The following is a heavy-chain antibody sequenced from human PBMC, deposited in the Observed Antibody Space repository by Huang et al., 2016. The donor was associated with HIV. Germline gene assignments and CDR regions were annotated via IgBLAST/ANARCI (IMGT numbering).Heavy chain of an antibody. CDR2: IEPADSDT. CDR1: GYSFTNYW. V-gene: IGHV5-51*03. Sequence: EVQLVQSEAEVKKPGESLKISCRGSGYSFTNYWIGWVRQRPGEGLEWMGVIEPADSDTRDSPSFQGQVTFSADKSTRTAYLQWSSLQASDTAIYYCARSEVLVTAVPFDHWGQGTLVTVSS. J-gene: IGHJ4*02. D-gene: IGHD2-21*02. CDR3: ARSEVLVTAVPFDH.